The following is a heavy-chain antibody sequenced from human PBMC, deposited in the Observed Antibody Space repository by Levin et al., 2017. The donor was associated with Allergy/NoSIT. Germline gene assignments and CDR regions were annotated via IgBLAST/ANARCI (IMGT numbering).Heavy chain of an antibody. CDR1: GFTFSSYG. Sequence: LSLTCAASGFTFSSYGMHWVRQAPGKGLEWVAVIWYDGSNKYYADSVKGRFTISRDNSKNTLYLQMNSLRAEDTAVYYCARDGSGSYYNVPGVYYYYVMDVWGQGTTVTVSS. J-gene: IGHJ6*02. CDR3: ARDGSGSYYNVPGVYYYYVMDV. CDR2: IWYDGSNK. V-gene: IGHV3-33*01. D-gene: IGHD3-10*01.